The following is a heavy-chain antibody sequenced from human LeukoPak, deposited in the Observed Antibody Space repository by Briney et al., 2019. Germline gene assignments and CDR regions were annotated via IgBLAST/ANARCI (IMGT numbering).Heavy chain of an antibody. CDR3: AREITMVRGVIPD. J-gene: IGHJ4*02. V-gene: IGHV4-61*02. Sequence: SETLSLTCTVSGGSISSGSYYGSSIRQPAGKGLEWIGRIYTRGRTNNNPALKRRGTISVDTSKNQFSLKLRSVTAADTAVYYCAREITMVRGVIPDWGQGTLVTVSS. CDR2: IYTRGRT. D-gene: IGHD3-10*01. CDR1: GGSISSGSYY.